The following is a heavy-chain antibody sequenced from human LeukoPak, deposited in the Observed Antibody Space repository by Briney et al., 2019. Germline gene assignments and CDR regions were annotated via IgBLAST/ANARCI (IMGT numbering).Heavy chain of an antibody. J-gene: IGHJ4*02. CDR2: ISSSSSYI. V-gene: IGHV3-21*04. Sequence: GGSLRLSCAASGFTFSSYSMNWVRQAPGKGLEWVSSISSSSSYIYYADSVKGRFTISRDNAKNSLYLQMNSLRAEDTAVYYRAKDDYHSSSWYYFDYWGQGTLVTVSS. D-gene: IGHD6-13*01. CDR3: AKDDYHSSSWYYFDY. CDR1: GFTFSSYS.